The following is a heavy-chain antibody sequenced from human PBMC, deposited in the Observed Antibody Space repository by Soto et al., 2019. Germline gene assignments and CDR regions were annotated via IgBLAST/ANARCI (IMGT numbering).Heavy chain of an antibody. CDR2: INHSGST. V-gene: IGHV4-34*01. J-gene: IGHJ3*02. Sequence: SETLSLTCAVYGGSFSGYYWSWIRQPPGKGLEWIGEINHSGSTNYNPSLKGRVTISVDTSKNQFSLKLSSVTAADTAVYYCARAGYYYDSSGYYYSAFDIWGQGTMVTVSS. CDR3: ARAGYYYDSSGYYYSAFDI. D-gene: IGHD3-22*01. CDR1: GGSFSGYY.